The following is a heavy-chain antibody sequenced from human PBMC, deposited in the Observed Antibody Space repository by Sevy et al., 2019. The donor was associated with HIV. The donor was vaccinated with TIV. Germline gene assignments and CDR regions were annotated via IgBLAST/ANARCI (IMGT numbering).Heavy chain of an antibody. V-gene: IGHV1-24*01. CDR2: FDPEDGDT. J-gene: IGHJ4*02. CDR3: TTMEYYHNIIGSSSGDY. Sequence: ASVKVSCKVSGYTLTKLDMHWVRQAPGKGLAWMGGFDPEDGDTFYAQKFQGRVTMTEDTSTDTAYMELSSLRSEDTAAYYSTTMEYYHNIIGSSSGDYWGQGTLVTVSS. D-gene: IGHD3-22*01. CDR1: GYTLTKLD.